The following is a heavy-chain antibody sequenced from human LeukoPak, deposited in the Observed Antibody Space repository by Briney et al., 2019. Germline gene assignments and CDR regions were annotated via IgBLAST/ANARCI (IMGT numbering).Heavy chain of an antibody. CDR3: ARLLIYQLDAFDI. CDR1: GLTFCDYY. D-gene: IGHD2-2*01. Sequence: PGGSLRLSCAASGLTFCDYYMSWMREAPGKGRKWVSYISSSGTTIYYADSVKGRFTISRDNAKNSLYLQMNSLRAEDTAVYYCARLLIYQLDAFDIWGQGTMVTVSS. CDR2: ISSSGTTI. V-gene: IGHV3-11*04. J-gene: IGHJ3*02.